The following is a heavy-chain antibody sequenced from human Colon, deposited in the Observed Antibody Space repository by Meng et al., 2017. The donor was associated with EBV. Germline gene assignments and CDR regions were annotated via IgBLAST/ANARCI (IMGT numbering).Heavy chain of an antibody. D-gene: IGHD1/OR15-1a*01. CDR2: TYYRSKLHN. V-gene: IGHV6-1*01. CDR3: AGDYGTSRPFEY. Sequence: VPRYQSPPRLGTPAATLSPTCAISADSVSGTGAAWNWIRQSPSSGLEWLGRTYYRSKLHNDDAGSVKGRIAINPDTSKNQFFMQLNSVTPEDTAAYYCAGDYGTSRPFEYWGQGILVTVSS. J-gene: IGHJ4*02. CDR1: ADSVSGTGAA.